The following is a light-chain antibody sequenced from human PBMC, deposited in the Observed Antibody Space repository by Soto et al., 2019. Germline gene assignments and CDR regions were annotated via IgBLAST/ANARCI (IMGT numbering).Light chain of an antibody. V-gene: IGKV1-39*01. Sequence: DIQMTQSPSSLSASVGDRVTITCRASQSISDYLNWYQQKPGKAPNLLIYAISNLQSGVTSRFGGSGSGTDFNLTISSLQPEDFATYYCQQNYNIPYTFGQGTKLEIK. CDR2: AIS. CDR3: QQNYNIPYT. CDR1: QSISDY. J-gene: IGKJ2*01.